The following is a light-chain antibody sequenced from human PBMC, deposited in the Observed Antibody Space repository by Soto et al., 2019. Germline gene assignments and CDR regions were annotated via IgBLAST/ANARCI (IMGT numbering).Light chain of an antibody. CDR3: RQANSCSCT. Sequence: DRGNMTGGASQSIGNYLNWYQQKTGKAPKLLIYAASSLQSGVPSRFCGSGSGTDFTLPISRLQPEDDETYYCRQANSCSCTFGGGTQVEIK. CDR1: QSIGNY. V-gene: IGKV1-39*01. CDR2: AAS. J-gene: IGKJ4*01.